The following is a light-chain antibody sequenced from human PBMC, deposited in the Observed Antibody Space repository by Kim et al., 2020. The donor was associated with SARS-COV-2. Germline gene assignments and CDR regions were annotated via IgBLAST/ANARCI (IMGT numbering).Light chain of an antibody. J-gene: IGLJ1*01. Sequence: SYELTQPLSVSVALGQTARITCGGNNIGSKNVHWYQQKPGQATVLVIYRDSNRPSGIPERFSGSNSGNTATLTISRAQAGDEADYYCQVWDSSTGVLGTGTKVTVL. CDR1: NIGSKN. V-gene: IGLV3-9*01. CDR3: QVWDSSTGV. CDR2: RDS.